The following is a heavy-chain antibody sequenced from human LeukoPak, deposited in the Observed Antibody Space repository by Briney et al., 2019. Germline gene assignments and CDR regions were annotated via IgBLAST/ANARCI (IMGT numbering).Heavy chain of an antibody. Sequence: PGGSLRLSCAASGFTFSNYWMHWVRQAPGKGLVWVPRINSDGSSTSYADSVKGRFTISRDNAKNTLYLQMNSLRAEDTAVYYCARVLDGVGATRSFDYWGQGTLVTVSS. J-gene: IGHJ4*02. CDR1: GFTFSNYW. D-gene: IGHD1-26*01. CDR2: INSDGSST. V-gene: IGHV3-74*01. CDR3: ARVLDGVGATRSFDY.